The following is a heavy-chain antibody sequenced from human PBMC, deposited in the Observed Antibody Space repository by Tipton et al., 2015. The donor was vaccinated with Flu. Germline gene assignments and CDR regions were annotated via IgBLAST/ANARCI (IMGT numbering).Heavy chain of an antibody. D-gene: IGHD2-2*01. V-gene: IGHV1-18*04. J-gene: IGHJ4*02. CDR2: ISGYSG. Sequence: QLVQSGPEVKKPGASVKVSCKASGYTLTSYPISWVRQAPGQGLEWMGWISGYSGTTDTSTNTAYMELRSLRSDDTAVYYCARPGGPAAINPFSYCDFWGQGALVTVSS. CDR3: ARPGGPAAINPFSYCDF. CDR1: GYTLTSYP.